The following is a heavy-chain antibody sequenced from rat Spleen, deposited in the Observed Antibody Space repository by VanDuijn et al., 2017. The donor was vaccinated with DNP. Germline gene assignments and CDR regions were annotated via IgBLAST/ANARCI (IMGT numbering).Heavy chain of an antibody. CDR1: GFTFNDFY. Sequence: EVQLVESGGGLVQPGRSLKLSCVASGFTFNDFYMAWVRQTPQKGLEWVASIRYAGDNKEYGDSVKGRFTIFRDNAKSTLYLQMNSLRSEDMATYYCVRWYNSGYYFDYWGQGVMVTVSS. CDR3: VRWYNSGYYFDY. CDR2: IRYAGDNK. J-gene: IGHJ2*01. D-gene: IGHD4-3*01. V-gene: IGHV5-22*01.